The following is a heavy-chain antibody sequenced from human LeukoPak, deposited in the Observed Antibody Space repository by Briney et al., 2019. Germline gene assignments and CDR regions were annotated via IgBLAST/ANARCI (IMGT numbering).Heavy chain of an antibody. J-gene: IGHJ4*02. CDR1: GGSISSYY. CDR2: IYYSGST. Sequence: SETLSLTCTVSGGSISSYYWSWIRQPPGKGLEWIGYIYYSGSTNYNPSLKSRVTISVDTSKNQFSLKLSSVTAADTAVYYCARGPTQIPYYFDYWGQGTLVTVSS. CDR3: ARGPTQIPYYFDY. V-gene: IGHV4-59*01.